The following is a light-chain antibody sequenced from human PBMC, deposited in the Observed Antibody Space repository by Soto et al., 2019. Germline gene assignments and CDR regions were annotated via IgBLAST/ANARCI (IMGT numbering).Light chain of an antibody. V-gene: IGLV2-14*01. CDR2: EVS. CDR3: SSYTSSITLNV. CDR1: SSDVGGYNY. Sequence: QSALTQPASVSGSPGQSITLSCTGTSSDVGGYNYVSWYQQHPGKAPKLMIYEVSNRPSGVSDRFSGSKSGNTASLTISGLQAEDEADYYCSSYTSSITLNVFGTGTKLTVL. J-gene: IGLJ1*01.